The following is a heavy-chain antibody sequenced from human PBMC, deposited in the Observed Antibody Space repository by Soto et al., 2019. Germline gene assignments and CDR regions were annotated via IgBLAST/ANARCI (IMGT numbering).Heavy chain of an antibody. CDR2: MTGSGATI. D-gene: IGHD2-21*01. CDR3: AKDAVYNDGLWLMDS. J-gene: IGHJ4*02. V-gene: IGHV3-23*01. CDR1: GFTISTFA. Sequence: VGSLRLSCAASGFTISTFAMTWVRQAPGKGLESVCGMTGSGATIHYADSVKGRFTISKDNSRNVLYLQMDYLRDEDTAVYYCAKDAVYNDGLWLMDSWGQGTLVTVSS.